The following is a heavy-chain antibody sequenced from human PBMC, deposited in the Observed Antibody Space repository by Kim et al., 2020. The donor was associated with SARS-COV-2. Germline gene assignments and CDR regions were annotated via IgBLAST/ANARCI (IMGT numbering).Heavy chain of an antibody. J-gene: IGHJ4*02. D-gene: IGHD5-12*01. V-gene: IGHV3-48*03. CDR3: ARESYDDSLDY. Sequence: IYYADSVKGRFTISRDNAKNSLYLQMKSLRAEDTAVYYCARESYDDSLDYWGQGTLVTVSS. CDR2: I.